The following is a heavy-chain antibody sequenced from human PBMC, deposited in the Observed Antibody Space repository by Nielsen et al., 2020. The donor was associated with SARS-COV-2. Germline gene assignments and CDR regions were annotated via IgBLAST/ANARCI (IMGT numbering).Heavy chain of an antibody. CDR1: SGSFSEYY. Sequence: SETLSLTCTVYSGSFSEYYWNWIRQSPGKGLEWIGQIGHSGNTNYNPSLKSRVTMSVDTSKRQFSLKLNSVTAADAADYYCAGGVPPTGMLFDFWGLGTRVIVSS. J-gene: IGHJ4*02. CDR2: IGHSGNT. V-gene: IGHV4-34*01. D-gene: IGHD1-1*01. CDR3: AGGVPPTGMLFDF.